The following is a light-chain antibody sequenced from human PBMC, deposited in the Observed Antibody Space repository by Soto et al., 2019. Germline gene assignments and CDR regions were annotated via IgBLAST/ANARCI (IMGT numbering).Light chain of an antibody. CDR1: SSEVGGYNY. J-gene: IGLJ1*01. CDR3: NSYTSSSTYV. CDR2: DVS. V-gene: IGLV2-14*01. Sequence: QSVLTQPASVSGSPGQSITISCTGTSSEVGGYNYVSWYQQHPGKAPKLVIYDVSNRPSGVSNRFSGSKSGNTASLTISGLQAEDEADYYCNSYTSSSTYVFGTGTKV.